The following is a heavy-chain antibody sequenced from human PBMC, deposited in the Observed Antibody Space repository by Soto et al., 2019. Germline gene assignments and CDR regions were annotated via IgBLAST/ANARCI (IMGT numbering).Heavy chain of an antibody. CDR2: INHSGST. D-gene: IGHD4-17*01. J-gene: IGHJ4*02. CDR3: ARARAEDYGDYAGYYFDY. CDR1: GGSCSGYY. V-gene: IGHV4-34*01. Sequence: SETLSLTCAVYGGSCSGYYWSWIRQPPGKGLEWIGEINHSGSTNYNPSLESRVTISVDTSKNQFSLKLSSVTAADTAVYYCARARAEDYGDYAGYYFDYWGQGTLVTVSS.